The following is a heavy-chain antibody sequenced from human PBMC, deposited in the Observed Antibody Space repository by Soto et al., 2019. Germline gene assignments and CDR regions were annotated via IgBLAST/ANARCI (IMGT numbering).Heavy chain of an antibody. CDR1: GFTFSNAW. Sequence: EVQLVESGGGLVKPGGSLRVSCAASGFTFSNAWMFWVRQAPGKGPEWVGCIKSKTDGGTNDYNTLMKDRFTISREESKSTAYLEMSSLDIEDTAVYYSCTGVARVRSGDLAYWGQGVLVTVSS. J-gene: IGHJ4*02. V-gene: IGHV3-15*07. D-gene: IGHD3-10*01. CDR2: IKSKTDGGTN. CDR3: CTGVARVRSGDLAY.